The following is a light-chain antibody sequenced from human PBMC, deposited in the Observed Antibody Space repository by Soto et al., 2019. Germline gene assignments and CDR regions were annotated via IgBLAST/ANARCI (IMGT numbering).Light chain of an antibody. CDR1: QSLLYSNGYNY. V-gene: IGKV2-28*01. CDR2: LGS. J-gene: IGKJ4*01. CDR3: MQVLQTPLT. Sequence: DIVMTQSPLSLPVTPGEPASISCRSSQSLLYSNGYNYVDWYLQKPGQPPQLLIFLGSSRASGVPDRFNGSGSGTDFTLRITTVEAEDVGVYYCMQVLQTPLTFXGGTKVDIK.